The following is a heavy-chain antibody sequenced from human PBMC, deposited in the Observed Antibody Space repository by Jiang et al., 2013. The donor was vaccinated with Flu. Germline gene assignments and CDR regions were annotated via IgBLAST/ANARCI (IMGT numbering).Heavy chain of an antibody. CDR1: GGSISSYY. D-gene: IGHD5-18*01. CDR2: IYYSGST. V-gene: IGHV4-59*01. CDR3: ARVRYSSYYFDY. Sequence: GSGLVKPSETLSLTCTVSGGSISSYYWSWIRQPPGKGLEWIGYIYYSGSTNYNPSLKSRVTISVDTSKNQFSLKLSSVTAADTAVYYCARVRYSSYYFDYWGQGTLVTVSS. J-gene: IGHJ4*02.